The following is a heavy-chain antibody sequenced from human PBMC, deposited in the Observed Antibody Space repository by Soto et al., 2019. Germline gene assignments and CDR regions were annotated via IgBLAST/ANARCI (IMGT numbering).Heavy chain of an antibody. CDR1: GFTFSSYW. Sequence: EVQLVESGGGLVQPGGSLRLSCAASGFTFSSYWMSWVRQAPGKGLEGVANIKQDGSEKYYVDSVKGRFTISRDNAQKSVYLEVNRLRAEDTAVYYCARDRYSYYDFWSGSLPYYYFGMDVWGQGTKVTVSS. D-gene: IGHD3-3*01. CDR3: ARDRYSYYDFWSGSLPYYYFGMDV. CDR2: IKQDGSEK. V-gene: IGHV3-7*01. J-gene: IGHJ6*02.